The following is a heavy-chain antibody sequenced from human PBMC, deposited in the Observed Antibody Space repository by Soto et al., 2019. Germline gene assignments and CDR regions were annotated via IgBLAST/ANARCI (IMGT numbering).Heavy chain of an antibody. Sequence: PSETLSLTCAGSGGSFTSNNWWTWVRQPPGQGLEWIGEIYRTGSTNYNPSLKSRVTISLDKSENQFSLKVTSLTAADTAVYYCASRDPGTSVDYWGQGTLVTVSS. CDR2: IYRTGST. D-gene: IGHD1-7*01. CDR3: ASRDPGTSVDY. V-gene: IGHV4-4*02. CDR1: GGSFTSNNW. J-gene: IGHJ4*02.